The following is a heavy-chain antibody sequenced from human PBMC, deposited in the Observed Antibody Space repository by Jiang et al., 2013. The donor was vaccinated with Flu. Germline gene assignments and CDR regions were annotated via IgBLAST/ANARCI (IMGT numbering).Heavy chain of an antibody. V-gene: IGHV3-11*06. CDR3: ARVYYDSSGYYFSTFDY. CDR2: ISSSNTYT. D-gene: IGHD3-22*01. CDR1: GFTFSDYY. Sequence: QLVESGGGLVKPGGSLRLSCAASGFTFSDYYMSWIRQAPGKGLEWVSCISSSNTYTSYADSVKGRFTISRDSAKNSLYLQMNSLRAEDTAVYYCARVYYDSSGYYFSTFDYWGQGTLVTVSS. J-gene: IGHJ4*02.